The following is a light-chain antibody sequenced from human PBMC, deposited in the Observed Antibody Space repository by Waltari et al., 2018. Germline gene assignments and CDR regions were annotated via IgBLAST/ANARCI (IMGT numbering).Light chain of an antibody. CDR2: GTS. J-gene: IGKJ1*01. CDR3: QQYNNWPPWT. Sequence: DIVMTQSPATLSLSPGERATLSCRASQSVGSNLAWYQQKPGQAPRLLIYGTSTRATGIPARFSGSGSGTEFTLTSISLQSEDVALYYCQQYNNWPPWTFGQGTKVEIK. CDR1: QSVGSN. V-gene: IGKV3-15*01.